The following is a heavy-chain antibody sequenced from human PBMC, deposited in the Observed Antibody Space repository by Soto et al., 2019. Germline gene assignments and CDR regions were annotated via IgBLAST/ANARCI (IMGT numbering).Heavy chain of an antibody. CDR1: GFTFSSYA. V-gene: IGHV3-30-3*01. J-gene: IGHJ5*02. CDR2: ISYDGSNK. D-gene: IGHD3-9*01. Sequence: PGGSLRLSCAASGFTFSSYAMHWVRQAPGKGLEWVAVISYDGSNKYYADSVKGRFTISRDNSKNTLYLQMNSLRAEDTAVYYCARDKPYYDILTGYPWFDPWGQGTLVTVSS. CDR3: ARDKPYYDILTGYPWFDP.